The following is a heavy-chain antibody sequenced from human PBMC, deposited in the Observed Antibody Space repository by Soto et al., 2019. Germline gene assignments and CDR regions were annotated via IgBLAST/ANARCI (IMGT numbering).Heavy chain of an antibody. V-gene: IGHV6-1*01. CDR3: TGSTWFRGMDD. D-gene: IGHD2-2*01. CDR2: TYYKSKCNN. J-gene: IGHJ6*02. Sequence: SQTLSLTCVISGDSVSSNCAGWHWVRQSPSRGLEWLGRTYYKSKCNNDYALSVKRRITINPDTSKNQFSLPLYSVTPEDMAVYYCTGSTWFRGMDDWGQGTPVTVSS. CDR1: GDSVSSNCAG.